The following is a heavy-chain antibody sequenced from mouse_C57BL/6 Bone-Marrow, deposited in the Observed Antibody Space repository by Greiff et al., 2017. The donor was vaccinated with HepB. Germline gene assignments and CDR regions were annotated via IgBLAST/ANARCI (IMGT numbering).Heavy chain of an antibody. CDR1: GYTFTDHT. V-gene: IGHV1-78*01. J-gene: IGHJ4*01. CDR2: IYPRDGST. Sequence: VKVVESDAELVKPGASVKISCKVSGYTFTDHTIHWMKQRPEQGLEWIGYIYPRDGSTKYNEKFKGKATLTADKSSSTAYMQLNSLTSEDSAVYFCARNDYYDYVYAMDYWGQGTSVTVSS. CDR3: ARNDYYDYVYAMDY. D-gene: IGHD2-4*01.